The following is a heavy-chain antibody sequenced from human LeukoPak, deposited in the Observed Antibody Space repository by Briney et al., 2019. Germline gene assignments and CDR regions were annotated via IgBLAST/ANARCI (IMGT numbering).Heavy chain of an antibody. Sequence: ASAKVSCKASGYTFTGYYMHWVRQAPGQGLEWMGWINPNSGGTNYAQKLQGRVTMTRDTSISTAYMELSRLRSDDTAVYYCARNPSQERYQAYYFDYWGQGTLVTVSS. V-gene: IGHV1-2*02. J-gene: IGHJ4*02. D-gene: IGHD2-2*01. CDR3: ARNPSQERYQAYYFDY. CDR2: INPNSGGT. CDR1: GYTFTGYY.